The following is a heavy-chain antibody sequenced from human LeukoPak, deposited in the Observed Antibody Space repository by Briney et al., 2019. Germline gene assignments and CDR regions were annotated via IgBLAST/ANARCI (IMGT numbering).Heavy chain of an antibody. J-gene: IGHJ1*01. CDR2: IKQDGSEK. CDR3: SRDGDTSGYSD. V-gene: IGHV3-7*01. CDR1: GFTFSDYW. D-gene: IGHD3-22*01. Sequence: AGGSLRLSCATSGFTFSDYWMSWLRQSPGKGLEWVANIKQDGSEKYYLDSVRGRFTISRDNAQKSLYLQMHSLSADDTAVYYCSRDGDTSGYSDWGQGTLVTVSS.